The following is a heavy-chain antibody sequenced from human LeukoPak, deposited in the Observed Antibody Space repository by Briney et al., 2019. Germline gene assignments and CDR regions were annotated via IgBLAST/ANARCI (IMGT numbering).Heavy chain of an antibody. V-gene: IGHV3-23*01. Sequence: PGGSLRLSCAASGFTFSSYAMSWVRQAPGKGLEWVSAISGSGGSTYYADSVKGRFTISRDNSKNTLYLQMNSLRAEDTAVYYCARKGGSAAGVPRYFDYWGQGTLVTVSS. J-gene: IGHJ4*02. CDR2: ISGSGGST. CDR1: GFTFSSYA. D-gene: IGHD6-13*01. CDR3: ARKGGSAAGVPRYFDY.